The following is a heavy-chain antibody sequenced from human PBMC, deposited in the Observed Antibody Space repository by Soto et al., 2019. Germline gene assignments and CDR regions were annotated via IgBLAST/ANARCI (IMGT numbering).Heavy chain of an antibody. CDR2: IHNDGSTT. CDR1: GFTFSSYW. V-gene: IGHV3-74*01. Sequence: EEQLVESGGGLVQPGRSVRLSCAASGFTFSSYWMHWVRQAPGKGLMWVSRIHNDGSTTRYADSVKGRFTISRDNAKNTLYLQMSSLRVEDTAVYYCARDNWNSYWGQGTLVTVSS. D-gene: IGHD1-7*01. J-gene: IGHJ4*01. CDR3: ARDNWNSY.